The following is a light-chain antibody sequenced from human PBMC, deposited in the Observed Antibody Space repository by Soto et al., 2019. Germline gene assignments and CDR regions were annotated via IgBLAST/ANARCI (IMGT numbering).Light chain of an antibody. CDR2: KVY. V-gene: IGKV2-30*01. Sequence: DVVVTQSPLSLPVTPGQSASISCRSSQSLVYSDGNTYLNWFQQRPGQSPRRLIYKVYHRDSGVQDRFSGSGSGTDFTLTIRRLEPEDFAVYYCKQYGSSPITFGQGTRLEIK. CDR1: QSLVYSDGNTY. J-gene: IGKJ5*01. CDR3: KQYGSSPIT.